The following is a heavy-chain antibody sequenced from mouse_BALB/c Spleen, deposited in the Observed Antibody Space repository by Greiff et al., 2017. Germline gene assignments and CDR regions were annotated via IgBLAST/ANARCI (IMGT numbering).Heavy chain of an antibody. CDR3: ARKGGNYFAY. J-gene: IGHJ3*01. V-gene: IGHV1-54*01. D-gene: IGHD2-1*01. CDR2: INPGSGGT. Sequence: VQLQQSGAELVRPGTSVKVSCKASGYAFTNYLIEWVKQRPGQGLEWIGVINPGSGGTNYNEKFKGKATLTADKSSSTAYMQLSSLTSDDSAVYFCARKGGNYFAYWGQGTLVTVSA. CDR1: GYAFTNYL.